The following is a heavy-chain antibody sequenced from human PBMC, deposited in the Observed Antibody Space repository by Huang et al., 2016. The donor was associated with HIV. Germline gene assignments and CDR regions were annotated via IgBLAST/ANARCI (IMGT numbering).Heavy chain of an antibody. Sequence: EEQLVESGGGLVQPGGSLRLSCAASGFSFSTYWMHGVRQAPGKGLVWVSRINSDGTTTNYADSVKGRFTIARDNAKNTLHLQMNSLRTEDTAIYYCARGLSFFGRWGQGTLVTVSS. CDR3: ARGLSFFGR. CDR2: INSDGTTT. D-gene: IGHD3-16*01. CDR1: GFSFSTYW. V-gene: IGHV3-74*01. J-gene: IGHJ4*02.